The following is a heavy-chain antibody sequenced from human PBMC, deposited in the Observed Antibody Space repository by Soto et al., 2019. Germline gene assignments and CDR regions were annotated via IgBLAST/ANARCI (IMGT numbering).Heavy chain of an antibody. CDR2: IWYDGSNI. Sequence: QVQLVESGGGVVQPGRSLRLSCAASGFTFSSYGMHWVRQAPGKGLEWVAVIWYDGSNIYYADSVKGRFTISRDNSKNALYLQMNSLRAEDTAVYYCARTIYSSSWLGGGDYWGQGTLVTVSS. J-gene: IGHJ4*02. CDR3: ARTIYSSSWLGGGDY. V-gene: IGHV3-33*01. D-gene: IGHD6-13*01. CDR1: GFTFSSYG.